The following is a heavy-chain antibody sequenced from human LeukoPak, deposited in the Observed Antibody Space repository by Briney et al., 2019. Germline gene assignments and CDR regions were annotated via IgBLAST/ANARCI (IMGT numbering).Heavy chain of an antibody. J-gene: IGHJ4*02. CDR1: GFIFSGYW. Sequence: GGSLRLSCAASGFIFSGYWMTWVRQAPGKGLEWVANIKQDGSEKYYVDTVKGRFTISRDNAKNSLYLQMNSLRAEDTAVYYCASPGSVGDTGMPDYWGQGTLVTVSS. CDR2: IKQDGSEK. V-gene: IGHV3-7*01. D-gene: IGHD5-18*01. CDR3: ASPGSVGDTGMPDY.